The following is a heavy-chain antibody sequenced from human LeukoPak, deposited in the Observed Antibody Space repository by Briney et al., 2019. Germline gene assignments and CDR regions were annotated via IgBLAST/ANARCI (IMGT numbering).Heavy chain of an antibody. CDR2: IKSKTDGGTT. Sequence: PGGSLRLSCAASGFTFSNAWMNWVRHAPGKGLEWVGRIKSKTDGGTTDYAAPVKGRFTISRDDSKNTLYLQMNSLKTEDTAVYYCTTDHHLLWFRELGSTFYGDYWGQGTLVSVSS. V-gene: IGHV3-15*01. J-gene: IGHJ4*02. CDR3: TTDHHLLWFRELGSTFYGDY. D-gene: IGHD3-10*01. CDR1: GFTFSNAW.